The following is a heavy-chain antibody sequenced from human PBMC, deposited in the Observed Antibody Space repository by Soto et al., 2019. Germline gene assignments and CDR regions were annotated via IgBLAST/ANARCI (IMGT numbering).Heavy chain of an antibody. Sequence: PGGSLRLYCAASVFTFGGYSMNWVRQAPGKGLEWVSSISSSSSYIYYADSVKGRFTISRDNAKSSLYLQMNSLRAEDTAVYYCARGPSYSSSWPLDYWGQVTLGTVAS. CDR1: VFTFGGYS. D-gene: IGHD6-13*01. CDR2: ISSSSSYI. J-gene: IGHJ4*02. V-gene: IGHV3-21*01. CDR3: ARGPSYSSSWPLDY.